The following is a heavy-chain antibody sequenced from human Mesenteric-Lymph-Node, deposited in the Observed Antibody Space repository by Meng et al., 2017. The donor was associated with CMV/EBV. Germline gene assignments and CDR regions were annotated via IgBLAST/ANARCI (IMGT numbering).Heavy chain of an antibody. Sequence: SEPLSLTCPVSGSSISSGSYWGWIRQPPGKGLEWIGNISHSGNTYYNPSLKSRVTISADTSRNQFSLKLISVTAADTAVYFGARNGDSSSYNWFDPWGQGTMVTVSS. V-gene: IGHV4-38-2*01. CDR2: ISHSGNT. CDR3: ARNGDSSSYNWFDP. D-gene: IGHD6-13*01. CDR1: GSSISSGSY. J-gene: IGHJ5*02.